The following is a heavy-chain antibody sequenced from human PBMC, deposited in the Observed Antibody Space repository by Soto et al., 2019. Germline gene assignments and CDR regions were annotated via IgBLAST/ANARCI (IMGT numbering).Heavy chain of an antibody. J-gene: IGHJ4*02. CDR1: GGSISSGGYY. Sequence: QVQLQESGPGLVKPSQTLSLTCTVSGGSISSGGYYWSWIRQHPGKGLEWIGYIYYSGSTYYNPSLKSLVTISVDTSKNQFSLKLSSVTAADTAVYYCARVMYYDILTGGALYYFDYWGQGTLVTVSS. D-gene: IGHD3-9*01. V-gene: IGHV4-31*01. CDR2: IYYSGST. CDR3: ARVMYYDILTGGALYYFDY.